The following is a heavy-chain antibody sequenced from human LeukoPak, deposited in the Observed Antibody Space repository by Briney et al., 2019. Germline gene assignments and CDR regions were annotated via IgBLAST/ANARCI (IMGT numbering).Heavy chain of an antibody. CDR3: ARAGDTSGYYHYCDY. V-gene: IGHV3-9*01. CDR2: VSWHSGSI. CDR1: GFRFGDYA. Sequence: PGRSLRLSCAASGFRFGDYAMHWVRQAPGKGLEWVSGVSWHSGSIGYADSVKGRFTISRDNAKNSLYLQMNNLRVEDTALYYCARAGDTSGYYHYCDYWAREPWSPSPQ. J-gene: IGHJ4*02. D-gene: IGHD3-22*01.